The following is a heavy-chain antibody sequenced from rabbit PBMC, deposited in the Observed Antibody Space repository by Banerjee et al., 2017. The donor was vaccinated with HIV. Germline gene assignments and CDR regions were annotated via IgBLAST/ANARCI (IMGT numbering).Heavy chain of an antibody. CDR1: GFSFSSSYW. CDR3: ARAGYADYGYATGVNL. CDR2: IYAGSGST. V-gene: IGHV1S45*01. Sequence: QEQLEESGGDLVKPEGSLTLTCTASGFSFSSSYWIWWVRQAPGKGLEWIACIYAGSGSTYYASWAKGRFTISKTSSTTVTLQMTSLTAADTATYFCARAGYADYGYATGVNLWGQGTLVTVS. D-gene: IGHD6-1*01. J-gene: IGHJ4*01.